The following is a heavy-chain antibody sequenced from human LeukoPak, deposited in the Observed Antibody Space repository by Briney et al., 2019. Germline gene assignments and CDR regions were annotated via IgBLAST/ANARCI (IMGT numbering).Heavy chain of an antibody. Sequence: ASVKVSCKASAHTXTGYYMHWVRQAPGQGLEWMGWINPNTGATNYAQKFQGRVTMTRDTSLSTAYMKLSSLRSDDTAVYYCARLGSSDIWGQGTMVTVSS. CDR3: ARLGSSDI. J-gene: IGHJ3*02. D-gene: IGHD3-16*01. CDR1: AHTXTGYY. V-gene: IGHV1-2*02. CDR2: INPNTGAT.